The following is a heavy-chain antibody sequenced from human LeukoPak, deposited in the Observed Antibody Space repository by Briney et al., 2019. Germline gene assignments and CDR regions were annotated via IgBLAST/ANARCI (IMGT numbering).Heavy chain of an antibody. V-gene: IGHV3-30*03. D-gene: IGHD6-13*01. Sequence: GGSLRLSCAASGFTFSSYGMHWVRQAPGKGLEWVAVISYDGSNKYYADSVKGRFTISRDNSKNTLYLQMNSLRAEDTAVYYCALTGYSSSWYIDHDYYYYMDVWGKGTTVTVSS. CDR1: GFTFSSYG. CDR2: ISYDGSNK. CDR3: ALTGYSSSWYIDHDYYYYMDV. J-gene: IGHJ6*03.